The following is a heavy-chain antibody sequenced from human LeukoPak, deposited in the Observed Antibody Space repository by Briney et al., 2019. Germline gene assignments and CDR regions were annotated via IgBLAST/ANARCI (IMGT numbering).Heavy chain of an antibody. D-gene: IGHD3-10*01. J-gene: IGHJ5*02. CDR3: ARDRSITMVRGVIGENWFDP. Sequence: ASVKVSCKDSGGTFSSYAISWVRQAPGQGLEWMGRIIPILGIANYAQKFQGRVTITADKSTSTAYMELGSLRSEDTAVYYCARDRSITMVRGVIGENWFDPWGQGTLVTVSS. CDR1: GGTFSSYA. V-gene: IGHV1-69*04. CDR2: IIPILGIA.